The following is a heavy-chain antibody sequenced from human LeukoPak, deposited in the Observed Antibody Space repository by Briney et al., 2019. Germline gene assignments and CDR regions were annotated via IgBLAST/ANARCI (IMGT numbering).Heavy chain of an antibody. J-gene: IGHJ4*02. CDR1: GFDFGAYE. CDR2: FAGSDTTK. V-gene: IGHV3-48*03. D-gene: IGHD3-22*01. CDR3: TTLGYHLDS. Sequence: PGGSLRLSCAASGFDFGAYEMNWVRQPPGKGLEWVAYFAGSDTTKYYADSVRGLFTISRDSAKKSLYLQMNSLRAEDTALYYCTTLGYHLDSWGQGTLVTVSS.